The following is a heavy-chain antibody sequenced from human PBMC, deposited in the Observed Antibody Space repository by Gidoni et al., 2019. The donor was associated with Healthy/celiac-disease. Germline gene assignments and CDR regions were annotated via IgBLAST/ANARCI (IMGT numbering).Heavy chain of an antibody. CDR3: ARVSTPGYSGYDYYFDY. CDR2: IYYSGST. J-gene: IGHJ4*02. CDR1: GGSISSSSYY. Sequence: QLQLQESGPGLVTPSETLSLTCTVSGGSISSSSYYWGWIRQPPGKGLEWIGSIYYSGSTYYNPSLKSRVTISVDTSKNQFSLKLSSVTAADTAVYYCARVSTPGYSGYDYYFDYWGQGTLVTVSS. D-gene: IGHD5-12*01. V-gene: IGHV4-39*07.